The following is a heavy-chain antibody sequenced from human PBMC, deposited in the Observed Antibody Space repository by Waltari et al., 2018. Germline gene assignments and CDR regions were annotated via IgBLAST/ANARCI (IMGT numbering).Heavy chain of an antibody. Sequence: QVQLQESGPGLVKPSETLSLTCAVAGYSISSGYYWGWIRQPPGKGLEWIGSIYHSGSTYYNPSLKSRVTISVDTSKNQFSLKLSSVTAADTAVYYCARRYYYGSGRWYDAFDIWGQGTMVTVSS. V-gene: IGHV4-38-2*01. D-gene: IGHD3-10*01. CDR3: ARRYYYGSGRWYDAFDI. CDR2: IYHSGST. J-gene: IGHJ3*02. CDR1: GYSISSGYY.